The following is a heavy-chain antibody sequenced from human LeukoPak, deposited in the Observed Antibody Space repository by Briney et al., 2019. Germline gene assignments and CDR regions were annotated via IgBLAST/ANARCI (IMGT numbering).Heavy chain of an antibody. V-gene: IGHV4-39*07. CDR2: IYYSGST. D-gene: IGHD1-14*01. J-gene: IGHJ4*02. CDR3: ARWTGGITFTHDY. Sequence: PSETLSLTCSVSGGSISDSSYYWGWIRHPPGKGLEWIASIYYSGSTYYNPSLESRVTISVDTSKNQFSLKLSSVTAADTAVYYCARWTGGITFTHDYWAREPWSPSPQ. CDR1: GGSISDSSYY.